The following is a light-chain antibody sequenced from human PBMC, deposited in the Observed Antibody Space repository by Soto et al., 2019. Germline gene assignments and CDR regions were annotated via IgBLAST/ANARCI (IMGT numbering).Light chain of an antibody. CDR2: EVS. CDR3: SSYAV. J-gene: IGLJ1*01. Sequence: QSVLAQPPSASGSPGQSVTISCTGTSSDVGGYNYVSWYQQHPGKAPKLMIYEVSKRPSGVPDRFSGSKSGNTASLTVSGLQAEDEADCYCSSYAVFGTGTRSPS. V-gene: IGLV2-8*01. CDR1: SSDVGGYNY.